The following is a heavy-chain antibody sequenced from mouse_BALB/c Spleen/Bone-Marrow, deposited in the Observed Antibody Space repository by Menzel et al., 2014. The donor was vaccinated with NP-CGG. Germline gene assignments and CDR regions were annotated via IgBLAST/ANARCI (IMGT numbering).Heavy chain of an antibody. Sequence: VQLQQSGAELVKPGASVKLSCTASGFNIKDTYMHWVKQRPEQGLEWIGRIDPANGNTKYDPKFQGKATITADTSSNTAYLQHSSLTSEDTAVYYCASYYYGSSRFAYWRQGTLVTVSA. D-gene: IGHD1-1*01. V-gene: IGHV14-3*02. CDR2: IDPANGNT. CDR1: GFNIKDTY. CDR3: ASYYYGSSRFAY. J-gene: IGHJ3*01.